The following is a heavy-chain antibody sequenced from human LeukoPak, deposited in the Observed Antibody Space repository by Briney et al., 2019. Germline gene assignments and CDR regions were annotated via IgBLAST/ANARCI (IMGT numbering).Heavy chain of an antibody. Sequence: ASVKVSCKASGYSFTSHYMHWVRQAPGQGLEWLGLINPSGSSTLYAQKFQGRVTMTTDTSTSTAYMELRSLRSDDTAVYYCASGSAYDILTGYDYWGQGTLVTVSS. D-gene: IGHD3-9*01. V-gene: IGHV1-46*01. CDR1: GYSFTSHY. J-gene: IGHJ4*02. CDR2: INPSGSST. CDR3: ASGSAYDILTGYDY.